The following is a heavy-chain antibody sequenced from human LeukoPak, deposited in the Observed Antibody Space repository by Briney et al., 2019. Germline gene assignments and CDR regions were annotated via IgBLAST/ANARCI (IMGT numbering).Heavy chain of an antibody. CDR1: GFTFSSYS. Sequence: GGSLRLSCAASGFTFSSYSMNWIRQAPGKGLEWISYISSDSSTIYYADSVKGRFTISRDNAKNSLYLQMTSLRAEDTAVYYCAISAPNYYDSSGYFSYFQHWARAPWSPSPQ. D-gene: IGHD3-22*01. CDR2: ISSDSSTI. J-gene: IGHJ1*01. CDR3: AISAPNYYDSSGYFSYFQH. V-gene: IGHV3-48*04.